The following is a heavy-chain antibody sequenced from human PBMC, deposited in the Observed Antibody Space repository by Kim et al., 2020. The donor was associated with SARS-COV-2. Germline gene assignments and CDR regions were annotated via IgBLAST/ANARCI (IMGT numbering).Heavy chain of an antibody. CDR3: ATNNTGFNDVFSI. CDR1: GGSFSSYT. V-gene: IGHV1-69*02. CDR2: IIPILDIQ. J-gene: IGHJ3*02. Sequence: SVKVSCKASGGSFSSYTGHWMRQAPGQGLEWVGRIIPILDIQNYALTFQGRVTIAADKSTNTVYLELSSLKSDDTTVYYCATNNTGFNDVFSIWGQGTMVTVSS. D-gene: IGHD5-12*01.